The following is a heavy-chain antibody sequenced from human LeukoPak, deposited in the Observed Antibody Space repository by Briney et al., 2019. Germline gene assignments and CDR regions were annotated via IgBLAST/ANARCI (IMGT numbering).Heavy chain of an antibody. CDR2: ISSSSSYI. CDR1: GFTFSSYS. V-gene: IGHV3-21*01. D-gene: IGHD2-15*01. J-gene: IGHJ6*02. Sequence: GGSLRLSCAASGFTFSSYSMNWVRQAPGKGLEWVSSISSSSSYIYYADSVEGRFTISRDNAKNSLYLQMNSLKPEDTAVYYCARERGYSGYGMDVWGQGTTVTVSS. CDR3: ARERGYSGYGMDV.